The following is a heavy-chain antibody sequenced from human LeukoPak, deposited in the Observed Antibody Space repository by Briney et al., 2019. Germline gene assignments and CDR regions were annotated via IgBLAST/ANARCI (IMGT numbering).Heavy chain of an antibody. D-gene: IGHD2/OR15-2a*01. Sequence: GGSLRLSCAASGFTFSSYSMNWVRQAPGKGPEWVSYISSSSSTIYYADSVKGRFTISRDNAKNSLYLQMNSLRAEDTAVYYCARDLEYLGWDYWGQGTLVTVSS. CDR3: ARDLEYLGWDY. J-gene: IGHJ4*02. V-gene: IGHV3-48*01. CDR1: GFTFSSYS. CDR2: ISSSSSTI.